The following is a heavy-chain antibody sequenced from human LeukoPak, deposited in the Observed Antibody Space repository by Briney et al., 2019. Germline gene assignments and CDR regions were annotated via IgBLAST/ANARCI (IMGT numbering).Heavy chain of an antibody. CDR2: ISTKNGRT. Sequence: ASVKVSFKASGYSFTTYGVSWVRQAPGQGLEGVGWISTKNGRTKFTQKVQDRVTMTTDTSTSTAYMELRSLRSDDTAVYYCARDPYYGSGSFLFNYYGMDVWGQGTTVTVS. V-gene: IGHV1-18*01. J-gene: IGHJ6*02. CDR3: ARDPYYGSGSFLFNYYGMDV. D-gene: IGHD3-10*01. CDR1: GYSFTTYG.